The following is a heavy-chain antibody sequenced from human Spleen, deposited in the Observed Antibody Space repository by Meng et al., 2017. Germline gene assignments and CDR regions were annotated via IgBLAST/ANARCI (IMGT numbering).Heavy chain of an antibody. Sequence: ASVKVSCKPSGYNFPDYWLHWVRRAPGQGLEWMGRISAYNGNTNYAQKLQGRVTMTTDTSTSTAYMELRSPRSDDTAVYYCARDRARRDGYMTDYWGQGTLVTVSS. J-gene: IGHJ4*02. CDR3: ARDRARRDGYMTDY. CDR1: GYNFPDYW. D-gene: IGHD5-24*01. CDR2: ISAYNGNT. V-gene: IGHV1-18*04.